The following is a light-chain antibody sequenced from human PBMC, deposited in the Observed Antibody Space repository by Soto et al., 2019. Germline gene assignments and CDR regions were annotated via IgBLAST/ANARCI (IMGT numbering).Light chain of an antibody. CDR3: QQYGSSGT. J-gene: IGKJ1*01. CDR2: AAS. Sequence: AIQMTQSPSSLSASVGDRVPITCRASQGIRNDLDWFQQKPGKAPKLLIYAASNLQSGVPARFSGSGSGTDFTLTISRLEPEDFAVYYCQQYGSSGTFGQGTKVDIK. CDR1: QGIRND. V-gene: IGKV1-6*01.